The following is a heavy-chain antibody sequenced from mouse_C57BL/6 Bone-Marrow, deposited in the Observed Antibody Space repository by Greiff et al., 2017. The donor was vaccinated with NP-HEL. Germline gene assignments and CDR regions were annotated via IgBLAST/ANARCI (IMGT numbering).Heavy chain of an antibody. J-gene: IGHJ3*01. CDR1: GYTFTSYW. Sequence: VQLQQPGAELVMPGASVKLSCKASGYTFTSYWMHWVKQRPGQGLEWIGEIDPSDSYTNYNQKFKGKSTLTVDKSSSTAYMQLSSLTSEDSAVYYCARDLHGAYWGQGTLVTVSA. V-gene: IGHV1-69*01. CDR3: ARDLHGAY. CDR2: IDPSDSYT.